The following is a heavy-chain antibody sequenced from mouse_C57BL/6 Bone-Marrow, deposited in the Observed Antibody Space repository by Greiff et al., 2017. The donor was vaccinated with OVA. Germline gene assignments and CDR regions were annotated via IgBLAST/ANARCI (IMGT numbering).Heavy chain of an antibody. V-gene: IGHV1-59*01. D-gene: IGHD2-2*01. CDR1: GYTFTSYW. J-gene: IGHJ3*01. Sequence: QVQLQQPGAELVRPGTSVKLSCKASGYTFTSYWMHWVKQRPGQGLEWIGVIDPSDSYTNCNQKFKGKATLTVDTSSSTAYMQLSSLTSEDSAVYYCARLGVTAPFAYWGQGTLVTVSA. CDR3: ARLGVTAPFAY. CDR2: IDPSDSYT.